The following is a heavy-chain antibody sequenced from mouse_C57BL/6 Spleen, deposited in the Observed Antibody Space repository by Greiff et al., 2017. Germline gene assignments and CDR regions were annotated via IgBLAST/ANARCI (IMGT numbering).Heavy chain of an antibody. CDR3: ARGYYGSSSFDY. J-gene: IGHJ2*01. D-gene: IGHD1-1*01. CDR2: IWSGGST. CDR1: GFSLTSYG. Sequence: QVQLKQSGPGLVQPSQSLSITCTVSGFSLTSYGVHWVRQSPGKGLEWLGVIWSGGSTDYNAAFISRLSIRKDNSYSQVFFKMNSLRADDTAIDYCARGYYGSSSFDYWGQGTTLTVSS. V-gene: IGHV2-2*01.